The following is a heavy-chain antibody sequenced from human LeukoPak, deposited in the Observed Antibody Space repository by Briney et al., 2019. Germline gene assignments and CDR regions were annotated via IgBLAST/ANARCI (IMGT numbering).Heavy chain of an antibody. CDR2: INSDGSSP. Sequence: PGGSLRLSCAASGFTFSGYWMHWVRQAPGKGLVWVSRINSDGSSPSYADSVKGRFTISRDNAKNTLYLQMNSLRAEDTAVYYCARGLVVVRYYYYYGMDVWGQGTTVTVSS. V-gene: IGHV3-74*01. J-gene: IGHJ6*02. CDR1: GFTFSGYW. CDR3: ARGLVVVRYYYYYGMDV. D-gene: IGHD3-22*01.